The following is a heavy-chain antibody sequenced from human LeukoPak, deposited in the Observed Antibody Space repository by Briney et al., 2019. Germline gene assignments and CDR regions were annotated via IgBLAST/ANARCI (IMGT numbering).Heavy chain of an antibody. CDR1: GFSFSSYW. D-gene: IGHD3-10*01. Sequence: GGSLRLSCAASGFSFSSYWMHWVRQAPGKGLVWVSRLNSDGSSTTYADSVKGRFTISRDNAKNTLYLQMNSLRAEDTAVYYCARSGIKMVRGVIIKSPYHMDVWGKGTTVTVSS. CDR3: ARSGIKMVRGVIIKSPYHMDV. V-gene: IGHV3-74*01. CDR2: LNSDGSST. J-gene: IGHJ6*03.